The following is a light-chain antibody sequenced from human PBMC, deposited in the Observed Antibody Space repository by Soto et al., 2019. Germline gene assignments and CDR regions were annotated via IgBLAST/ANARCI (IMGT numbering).Light chain of an antibody. V-gene: IGKV1-5*01. CDR3: QQYNSYLMYT. J-gene: IGKJ2*01. CDR1: QSISSW. Sequence: DIQMTQSPSTLSASVGDRVTITCRASQSISSWLAWYQQKPGKAPKLLIYDASSLESGVPSRFSGSGSGTKFTLTISSLQPDDFATYYCQQYNSYLMYTFGQGTKLEIK. CDR2: DAS.